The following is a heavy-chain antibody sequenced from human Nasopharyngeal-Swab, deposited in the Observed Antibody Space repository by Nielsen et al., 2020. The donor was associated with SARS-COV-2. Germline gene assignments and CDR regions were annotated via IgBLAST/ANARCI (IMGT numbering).Heavy chain of an antibody. J-gene: IGHJ4*02. CDR1: GFTFSSHD. V-gene: IGHV3-23*01. D-gene: IGHD6-19*01. Sequence: GGSLRLSCAASGFTFSSHDMSWVRQAPGKGLEWVSTISGSGASTDYADSVRGRFTISRDNSKNTLYLQMSSLRAEDTAVYYCARRPRIVVTATGYYFDYWGQGALVTVSS. CDR3: ARRPRIVVTATGYYFDY. CDR2: ISGSGAST.